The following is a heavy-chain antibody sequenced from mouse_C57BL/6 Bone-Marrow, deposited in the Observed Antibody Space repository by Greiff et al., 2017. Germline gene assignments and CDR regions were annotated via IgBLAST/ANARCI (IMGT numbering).Heavy chain of an antibody. J-gene: IGHJ2*01. V-gene: IGHV1-42*01. CDR1: GYSFTGYY. CDR2: INPSTGGT. CDR3: ARDPSDY. Sequence: VQLKESGPELVKPGASVKISCKASGYSFTGYYMNWVKQSPEKSLEWIGEINPSTGGTTYNQKCKAKATLTVDKSSSTSYMQLKSLTSEDSAVYYCARDPSDYWGQGTTLTVSS.